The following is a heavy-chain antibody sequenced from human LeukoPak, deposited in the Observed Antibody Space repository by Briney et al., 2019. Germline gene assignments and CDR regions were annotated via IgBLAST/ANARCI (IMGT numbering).Heavy chain of an antibody. J-gene: IGHJ3*02. CDR3: ARVDSDYEDWLLLHPGAFDI. CDR1: GFTFSSYS. D-gene: IGHD3/OR15-3a*01. V-gene: IGHV3-48*02. Sequence: GGSLRLSCAASGFTFSSYSMNWVRQAPGKGLEWVSYINCNSGTIYYADSVKGRFTISRDNAKNSLYLQMNSLRDEDTAVYYCARVDSDYEDWLLLHPGAFDIWGQETMVTVSS. CDR2: INCNSGTI.